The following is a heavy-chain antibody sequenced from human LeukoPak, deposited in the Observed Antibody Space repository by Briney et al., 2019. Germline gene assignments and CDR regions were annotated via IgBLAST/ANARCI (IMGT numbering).Heavy chain of an antibody. CDR3: ARDFGYSSSWDDAFDI. CDR1: GGTFSSYA. D-gene: IGHD6-13*01. V-gene: IGHV1-18*01. Sequence: ASVKVSCKASGGTFSSYAISWVRQAPGQGLEWMGWISAYNGNTNCAQKLQGRVTMTTDTSTSTAYMELRSLRSDDTAVYYCARDFGYSSSWDDAFDIWGQGTMVTVSS. CDR2: ISAYNGNT. J-gene: IGHJ3*02.